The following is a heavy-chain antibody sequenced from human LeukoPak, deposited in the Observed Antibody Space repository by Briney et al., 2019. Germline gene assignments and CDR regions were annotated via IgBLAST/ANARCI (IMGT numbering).Heavy chain of an antibody. D-gene: IGHD3-22*01. Sequence: SETLSLTCTVSGYSISSGYFWGWIRQPPGKGLEWIGSIYHSGSTYYNPSLKSRVTISVDTSKNQFSLKLSSVTAADTAVYYCARDVSSLDYYDSSGKYNAFDIWGQGTMVTVSS. J-gene: IGHJ3*02. CDR1: GYSISSGYF. CDR3: ARDVSSLDYYDSSGKYNAFDI. CDR2: IYHSGST. V-gene: IGHV4-38-2*02.